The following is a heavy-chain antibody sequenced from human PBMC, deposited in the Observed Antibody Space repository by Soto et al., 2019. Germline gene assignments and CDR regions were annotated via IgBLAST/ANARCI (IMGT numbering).Heavy chain of an antibody. V-gene: IGHV3-23*01. CDR3: AKVSASGSPYYFDF. CDR1: GFTFSDYA. Sequence: SLRLSCAASGFTFSDYAMGWVRQAPGKGLEWVSAITGSGGDTYHADSVKGRFTISRDNSENTLFLQMNRLRADDTAVYYCAKVSASGSPYYFDFWGQGALVTVSS. CDR2: ITGSGGDT. D-gene: IGHD6-25*01. J-gene: IGHJ4*02.